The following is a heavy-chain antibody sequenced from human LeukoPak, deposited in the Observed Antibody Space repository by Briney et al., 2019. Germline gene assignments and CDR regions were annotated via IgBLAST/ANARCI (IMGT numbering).Heavy chain of an antibody. CDR2: IIPIFGTA. J-gene: IGHJ6*03. V-gene: IGHV1-69*13. CDR3: AIRDCSSTSCIPYYYMDV. D-gene: IGHD2-2*01. Sequence: SVKVSCKASGGTFSSYAISWVRQAPGQGLEWMGGIIPIFGTANYAQKFQGRVTITADESTSTAYMELSSLRSEDTAVYYCAIRDCSSTSCIPYYYMDVWGKGTTVTVSS. CDR1: GGTFSSYA.